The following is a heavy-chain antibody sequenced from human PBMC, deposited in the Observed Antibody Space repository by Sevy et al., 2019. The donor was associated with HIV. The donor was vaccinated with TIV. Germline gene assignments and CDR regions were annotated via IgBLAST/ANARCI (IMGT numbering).Heavy chain of an antibody. Sequence: ASVKVSCKASGYTFTSYDINWVRQATGQGLEWIGWMNPNSGNTGYAQKFQGRVTMTRNTSISTAYMELSSLRSEDTAVYYCAIRGSGYSSGWSPAFDYWGQGTLVTVSS. D-gene: IGHD6-19*01. CDR1: GYTFTSYD. V-gene: IGHV1-8*01. J-gene: IGHJ4*02. CDR3: AIRGSGYSSGWSPAFDY. CDR2: MNPNSGNT.